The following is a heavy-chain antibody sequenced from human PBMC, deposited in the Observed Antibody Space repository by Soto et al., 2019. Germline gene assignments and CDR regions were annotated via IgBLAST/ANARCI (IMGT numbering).Heavy chain of an antibody. Sequence: QVQLQESGPGLVKPSHTLSLTCTVSGGSISSGGYYWSWIRQHPVKGLEWIGYIYYSGSTYYNPSLKSRVTISVDTSKTQFSLKLISVTAADAAVYYCAREIRGDYFDYWGQGTLVTVSS. CDR3: AREIRGDYFDY. CDR2: IYYSGST. CDR1: GGSISSGGYY. V-gene: IGHV4-31*03. J-gene: IGHJ4*02.